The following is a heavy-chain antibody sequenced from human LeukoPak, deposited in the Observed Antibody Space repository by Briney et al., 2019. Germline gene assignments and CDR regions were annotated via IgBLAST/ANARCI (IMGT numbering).Heavy chain of an antibody. D-gene: IGHD6-19*01. V-gene: IGHV1-69*06. Sequence: GASVKVSCKASGGTFSNYAITWVRQAPGQGLEWMGGIIPMFGTASYAQKFQGRVTITADKSTSTAYMELGSLRSEDTAVYYCARAQRSSGWHTAGYWGQGTLVTVSS. CDR2: IIPMFGTA. CDR1: GGTFSNYA. J-gene: IGHJ4*02. CDR3: ARAQRSSGWHTAGY.